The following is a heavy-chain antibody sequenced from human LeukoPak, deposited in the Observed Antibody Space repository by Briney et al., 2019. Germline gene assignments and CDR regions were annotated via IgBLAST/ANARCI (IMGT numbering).Heavy chain of an antibody. CDR3: ARDRDRSGVFDY. CDR2: IIPILGIA. Sequence: SVKVSCKASGGTFSSYAISWVRQAPGQGLEWMGRIIPILGIANYAQKFQGRVTITADESTSTAYMELSSLRSEDTAVYYCARDRDRSGVFDYWGQGTLVTVSS. D-gene: IGHD3-10*01. V-gene: IGHV1-69*04. J-gene: IGHJ4*02. CDR1: GGTFSSYA.